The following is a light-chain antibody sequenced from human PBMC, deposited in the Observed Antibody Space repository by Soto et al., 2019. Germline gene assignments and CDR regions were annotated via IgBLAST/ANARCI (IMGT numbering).Light chain of an antibody. V-gene: IGKV1-9*01. CDR3: QQLNDYPLT. J-gene: IGKJ4*01. CDR1: QGISTY. CDR2: AAS. Sequence: DIQLTQSPSFLSASVGDRVTITCRASQGISTYLAWYQQKPGKAPKLLISAASTLQSGVPSRFRGSGSGTEFTLTISSLQPEDFATYYCQQLNDYPLTFGGGTKVETK.